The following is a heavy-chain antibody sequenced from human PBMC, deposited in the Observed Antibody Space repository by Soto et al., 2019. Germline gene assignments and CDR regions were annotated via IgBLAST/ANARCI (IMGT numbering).Heavy chain of an antibody. CDR3: AREFLSGYSSSWPKYGMDV. D-gene: IGHD6-13*01. J-gene: IGHJ6*02. CDR2: IIPIFGTA. CDR1: GGTFSSYA. Sequence: ASVKVSCKASGGTFSSYAISWVRQAPGQGLEWMGGIIPIFGTANYAQKFQGRVTITADESTSTAYMELSSLRSEDTAVYYCAREFLSGYSSSWPKYGMDVWGQGTTVTVSS. V-gene: IGHV1-69*13.